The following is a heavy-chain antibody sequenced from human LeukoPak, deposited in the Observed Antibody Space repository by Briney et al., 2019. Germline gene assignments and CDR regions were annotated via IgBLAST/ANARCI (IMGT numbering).Heavy chain of an antibody. Sequence: SETLSLTCTVSGGSISSSSYYWVWIRQPPGKGLEWIGCIYYSRSTYYNPSLKSRVTISADTSKNQFSLKLSSVTAADTAVFYCARHDRYCSSATCYVPWFDPWGQGTLVTVSS. J-gene: IGHJ5*02. D-gene: IGHD2-2*01. CDR3: ARHDRYCSSATCYVPWFDP. V-gene: IGHV4-39*01. CDR1: GGSISSSSYY. CDR2: IYYSRST.